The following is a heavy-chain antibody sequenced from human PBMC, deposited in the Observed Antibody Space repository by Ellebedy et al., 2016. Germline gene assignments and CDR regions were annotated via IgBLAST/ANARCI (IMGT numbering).Heavy chain of an antibody. Sequence: GESLKISXAASGFTFSSYAMHWVRQAPGKGLEWVTVISYDGNNKYYTDSVKGRFTISRDNSKNTVYLQMDSLRAEDTAVYYCARRYVEMAPPSQDAFDIWGQGTMVTVSS. V-gene: IGHV3-30-3*01. J-gene: IGHJ3*02. D-gene: IGHD5-24*01. CDR3: ARRYVEMAPPSQDAFDI. CDR1: GFTFSSYA. CDR2: ISYDGNNK.